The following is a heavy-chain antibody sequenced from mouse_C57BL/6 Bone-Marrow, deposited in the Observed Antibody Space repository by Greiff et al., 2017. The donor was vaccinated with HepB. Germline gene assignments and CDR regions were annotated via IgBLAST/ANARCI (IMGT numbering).Heavy chain of an antibody. CDR2: ISSGGSYT. V-gene: IGHV5-6*01. CDR3: ARRHYYGSPWYFDV. J-gene: IGHJ1*03. D-gene: IGHD1-1*01. CDR1: GFTFSSYG. Sequence: EVQRVESGGDLVKPGGSLKLSCAASGFTFSSYGMSWVRQTPDKRLEWVATISSGGSYTYYPDSVKGRFTISRDNAKNTLYLQMSSLKSEDTAMYYCARRHYYGSPWYFDVWGTGTTVTVSS.